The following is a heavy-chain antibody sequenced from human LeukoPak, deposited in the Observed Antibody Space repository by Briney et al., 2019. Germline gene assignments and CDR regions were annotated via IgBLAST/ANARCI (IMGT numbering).Heavy chain of an antibody. V-gene: IGHV1-46*01. D-gene: IGHD2-2*01. CDR3: ARGQIVVVPPQVNVDY. CDR1: GYTFTSYY. J-gene: IGHJ4*02. CDR2: INPSGGST. Sequence: ASVKVSCKASGYTFTSYYMHWVRQAPGQGLERMGIINPSGGSTSYAQKIQGRVTMTRDTSTSTVYMELSSLRSEDTAVYYCARGQIVVVPPQVNVDYWGQGTLVTVSS.